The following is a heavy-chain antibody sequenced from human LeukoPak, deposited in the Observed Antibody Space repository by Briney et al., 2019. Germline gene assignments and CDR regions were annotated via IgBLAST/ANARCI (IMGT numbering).Heavy chain of an antibody. Sequence: GGSLRLSCAVSGFTFSTYEMNWVRQAPGKGLEWVSYISSSGSTIYYADSVMGRFTIPRDNAQNSLYLQMNSPRAEDPAFYYXXXXXXPXIRGVSAVEYWGQGTLVTVSS. D-gene: IGHD3-10*01. CDR3: XXXXXPXIRGVSAVEY. CDR1: GFTFSTYE. CDR2: ISSSGSTI. J-gene: IGHJ4*02. V-gene: IGHV3-48*03.